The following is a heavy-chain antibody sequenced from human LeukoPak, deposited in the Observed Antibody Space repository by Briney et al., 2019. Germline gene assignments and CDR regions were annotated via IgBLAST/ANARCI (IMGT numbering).Heavy chain of an antibody. CDR2: IYSGGSI. Sequence: PGGSLRLSCAASGFTFSSYAMSWVRQAPGKGLEWVSVIYSGGSIYYADSVKGRFTISRDSSKNTLYLQMNSLRAEDTAVYYCARGSPLDYWGQGTLVTVSS. CDR3: ARGSPLDY. CDR1: GFTFSSYA. D-gene: IGHD3-10*01. V-gene: IGHV3-53*01. J-gene: IGHJ4*02.